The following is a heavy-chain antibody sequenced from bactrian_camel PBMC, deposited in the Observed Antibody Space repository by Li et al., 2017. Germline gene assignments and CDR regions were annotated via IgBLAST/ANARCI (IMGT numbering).Heavy chain of an antibody. CDR2: VGLDGQT. Sequence: VQLVESGGGSMQAGGSLRLSCAAPGYTRNSNCMGWFRQAPGKKREGVATVGLDGQTTYADSVKGRFTISRDNAKNTLYLQMNSLKPEDTAAYYCAGDFMIPGTYACGFANDFEYWGQGTQVTVS. V-gene: IGHV3S53*01. D-gene: IGHD1*01. J-gene: IGHJ4*01. CDR3: AGDFMIPGTYACGFANDFEY. CDR1: GYTRNSNC.